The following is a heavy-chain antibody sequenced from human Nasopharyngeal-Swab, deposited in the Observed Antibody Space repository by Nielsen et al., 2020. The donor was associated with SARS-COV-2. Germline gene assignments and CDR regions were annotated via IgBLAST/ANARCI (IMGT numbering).Heavy chain of an antibody. V-gene: IGHV3-30*18. Sequence: GESLKISCAASGFTFSSYGMHWVRQAPGKGLEWVAVISYDGSNKYYADSVKGRFTISRDNSKSTLYLQMNSLRAGDTAVYYCAKVSGYSSGWYTPAGAFDIWGQGTMVTVSS. J-gene: IGHJ3*02. CDR3: AKVSGYSSGWYTPAGAFDI. CDR2: ISYDGSNK. CDR1: GFTFSSYG. D-gene: IGHD6-19*01.